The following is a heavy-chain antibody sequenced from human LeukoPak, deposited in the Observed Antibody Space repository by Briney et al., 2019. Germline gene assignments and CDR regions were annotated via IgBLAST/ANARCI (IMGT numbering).Heavy chain of an antibody. D-gene: IGHD3-22*01. V-gene: IGHV3-21*01. CDR1: GFTFSSYS. CDR3: AREPKTYYYDSSGQIDY. CDR2: ISSSSYI. Sequence: GGSLRLSCAASGFTFSSYSMNLVRQAPGKGLEWVSSISSSSYIYYADSVKGRFTISRDNAKNSLYLQMNSLRAEDTAVYYCAREPKTYYYDSSGQIDYWGQGTLVTVSS. J-gene: IGHJ4*02.